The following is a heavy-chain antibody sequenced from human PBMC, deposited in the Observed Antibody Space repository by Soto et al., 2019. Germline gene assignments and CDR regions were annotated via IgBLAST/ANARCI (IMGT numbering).Heavy chain of an antibody. J-gene: IGHJ4*02. Sequence: ASVKVSCKASGYTFTSYGISWVRQAPGQGLEWMGWISAYNGNTNYAQKLQGRVTMTTDTSTSTAYMELRSLRSDDTAVYYCARGDSSSWSSKGDFAYWGQGTLVTVSS. V-gene: IGHV1-18*01. CDR3: ARGDSSSWSSKGDFAY. CDR1: GYTFTSYG. CDR2: ISAYNGNT. D-gene: IGHD6-13*01.